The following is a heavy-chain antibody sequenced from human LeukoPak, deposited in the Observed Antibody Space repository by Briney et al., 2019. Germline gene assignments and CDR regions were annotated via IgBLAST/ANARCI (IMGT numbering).Heavy chain of an antibody. CDR1: GFTFSNYW. Sequence: GGSLRLSCAASGFTFSNYWMAWVRQAPGKGLVWVANTNLDGSEKDYVDSLKGRCTISRDDAKNSLYLQVNTLRAGDTAVYYCARDSEKSSSFAFDIWGQGTVVTVSS. CDR2: TNLDGSEK. D-gene: IGHD6-13*01. CDR3: ARDSEKSSSFAFDI. J-gene: IGHJ3*02. V-gene: IGHV3-7*01.